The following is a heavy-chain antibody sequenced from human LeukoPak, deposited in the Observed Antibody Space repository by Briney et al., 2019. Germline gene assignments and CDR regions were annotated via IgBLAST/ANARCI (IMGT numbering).Heavy chain of an antibody. V-gene: IGHV3-23*01. CDR1: GFAFSTYA. D-gene: IGHD6-6*01. Sequence: GGSLRLSCAASGFAFSTYAMSWVRQAPGKGLEWVSGINSGGTTYYADSVEGRFTISRDNSKNTLYLQMNSLRVEDTAVYYRARSYSSTSRTYNFAYWGQGTLVTVSS. J-gene: IGHJ4*02. CDR2: INSGGTT. CDR3: ARSYSSTSRTYNFAY.